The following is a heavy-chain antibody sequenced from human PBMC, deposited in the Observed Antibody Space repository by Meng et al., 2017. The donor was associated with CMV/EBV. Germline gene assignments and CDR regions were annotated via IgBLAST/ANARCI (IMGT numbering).Heavy chain of an antibody. V-gene: IGHV4-39*07. Sequence: QQQQQEWRPVLVQPSEPLSLTCPVPGGSISSSSYYWGWIRQPPGKGLEWIGSIYYSGSTYYNPSLKSRVTISVDTSKNQFSLKLSSVTAADTAVYYCARDSAVAGVVDYWGQGTLVTVSS. CDR1: GGSISSSSYY. CDR3: ARDSAVAGVVDY. D-gene: IGHD6-19*01. CDR2: IYYSGST. J-gene: IGHJ4*02.